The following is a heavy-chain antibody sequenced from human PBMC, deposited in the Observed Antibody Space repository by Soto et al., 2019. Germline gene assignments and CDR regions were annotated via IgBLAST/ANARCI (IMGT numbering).Heavy chain of an antibody. CDR1: GFTFSSYW. D-gene: IGHD3-16*01. CDR3: ARDPGAIWPGGRPVDY. J-gene: IGHJ4*02. V-gene: IGHV3-7*01. CDR2: IKQDGSEK. Sequence: EVQLVESGGGLVQPGGSLRLSCAASGFTFSSYWMSWVRQAPGKGLEWVANIKQDGSEKYYVDSVKGRFTISRDNAKNSLYLQMNSLRAEDTAVYYCARDPGAIWPGGRPVDYWGQGTLVTVSS.